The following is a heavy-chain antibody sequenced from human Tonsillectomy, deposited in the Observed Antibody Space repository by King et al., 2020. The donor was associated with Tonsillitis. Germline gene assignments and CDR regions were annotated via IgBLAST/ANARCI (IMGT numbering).Heavy chain of an antibody. CDR2: ISSSGSYI. Sequence: VQLVESGGGLVKPGGSLRVSCAASGFTFSSYSMNWVRQAPGKGLEWVSSISSSGSYIYYADSVKGRFTISRDNAKNSLYLQMNSLRAEDTAVYYCARWGVLAAGGDAFDIWGQGTMVTVSS. CDR3: ARWGVLAAGGDAFDI. V-gene: IGHV3-21*01. D-gene: IGHD3-3*02. J-gene: IGHJ3*02. CDR1: GFTFSSYS.